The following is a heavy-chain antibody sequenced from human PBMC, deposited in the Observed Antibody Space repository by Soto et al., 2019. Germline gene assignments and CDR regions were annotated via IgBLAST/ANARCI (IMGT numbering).Heavy chain of an antibody. Sequence: PGESLKISCQGSGYSFTSYWISWVRQMPGKGLEWMGRIDPSDSYTNYSPSFQGHVTISADKSISTAYLQWSSLKASDTAMYYCARQGWSTNGRLDPWGQGTLVTVSS. CDR3: ARQGWSTNGRLDP. CDR1: GYSFTSYW. V-gene: IGHV5-10-1*01. CDR2: IDPSDSYT. D-gene: IGHD2-8*01. J-gene: IGHJ5*02.